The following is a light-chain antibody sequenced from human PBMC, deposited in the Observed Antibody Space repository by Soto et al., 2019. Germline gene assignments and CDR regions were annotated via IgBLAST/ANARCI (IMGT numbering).Light chain of an antibody. V-gene: IGLV2-14*03. J-gene: IGLJ2*01. Sequence: QSALTQPASVSGSPGQSITISCTGTSSNVGGYNYVSWYQQHPGKAPKLIIYEVSSRTSGVSDRFSGSKSGNTASLTISGLQAEDEADYHCSSYTTRSTVLFGGGTKLTVL. CDR2: EVS. CDR1: SSNVGGYNY. CDR3: SSYTTRSTVL.